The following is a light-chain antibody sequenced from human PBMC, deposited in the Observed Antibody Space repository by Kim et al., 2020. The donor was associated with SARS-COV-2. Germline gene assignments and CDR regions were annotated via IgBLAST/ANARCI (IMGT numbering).Light chain of an antibody. CDR1: HIVSNNY. V-gene: IGKV3-20*01. CDR3: QHYGTSPHS. J-gene: IGKJ2*03. CDR2: GAS. Sequence: EIVLTQSPGTLSLSPGERATLSCRDSHIVSNNYLAWYQQKPGQAPSLLIYGASNRATGFPDRFTGSGSGTDFTLTINRVEPEDFAVYYCQHYGTSPHSFGQGTELDI.